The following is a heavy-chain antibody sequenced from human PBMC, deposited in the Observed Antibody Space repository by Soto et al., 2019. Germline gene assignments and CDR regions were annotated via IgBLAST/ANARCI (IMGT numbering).Heavy chain of an antibody. J-gene: IGHJ4*02. CDR2: IWYDGSIK. D-gene: IGHD2-15*01. CDR3: ARGAYFSVGSCYGNFDY. V-gene: IGHV3-33*01. Sequence: QVQLVGSGGGVVQPGRSLRLSCAAPGFTFSSYGMHWVRQAPRKGLEWGAVIWYDGSIKYYADSVKGRLTISRDNSKNTLYRHMNSLRAEDTAVYYCARGAYFSVGSCYGNFDYWGQGTLVTVSS. CDR1: GFTFSSYG.